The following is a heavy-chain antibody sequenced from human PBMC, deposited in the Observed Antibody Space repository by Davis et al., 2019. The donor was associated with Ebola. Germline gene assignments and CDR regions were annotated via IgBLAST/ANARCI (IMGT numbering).Heavy chain of an antibody. Sequence: GGSLRLSCKGSGYSFISYWIGWVRQMPGKGLEWMGIIYPGDSDTRYSPSFQGQVTISTDKSISTAYLQWSSLKASDTAMYYCARSKASRRGDAFDIWGQGTMVTVSS. CDR1: GYSFISYW. V-gene: IGHV5-51*01. CDR2: IYPGDSDT. CDR3: ARSKASRRGDAFDI. J-gene: IGHJ3*02. D-gene: IGHD3-10*01.